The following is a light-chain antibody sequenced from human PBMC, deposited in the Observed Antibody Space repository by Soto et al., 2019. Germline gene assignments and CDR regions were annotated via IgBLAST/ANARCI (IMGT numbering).Light chain of an antibody. J-gene: IGKJ4*01. CDR3: KNYYVYPPP. V-gene: IGKV1-5*03. CDR2: KAS. CDR1: QSVSSW. Sequence: DIQMTQSPSTLSTSVGDRVTITCRASQSVSSWLAWYQQKPGKAPNLLIQKASTLESGVPSRFSGGGSGTKFPLPISSLQPDDFETYYSKNYYVYPPPLGGGTKGDIK.